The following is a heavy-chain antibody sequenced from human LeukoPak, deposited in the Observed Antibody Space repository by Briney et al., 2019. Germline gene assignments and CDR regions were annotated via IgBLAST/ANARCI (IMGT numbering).Heavy chain of an antibody. J-gene: IGHJ4*02. CDR2: ISGSGGTT. D-gene: IGHD3-22*01. CDR3: AKRKDSSGYYSAFDY. CDR1: GGSFSGYY. Sequence: PSETLSLTCAVYGGSFSGYYWSWIRQAPGKGLEWVSAISGSGGTTYYADSVKGRFTFSRDNSKNTLYLQMNSLRAEDTAVYYCAKRKDSSGYYSAFDYWGQGTLVTVSS. V-gene: IGHV3-23*01.